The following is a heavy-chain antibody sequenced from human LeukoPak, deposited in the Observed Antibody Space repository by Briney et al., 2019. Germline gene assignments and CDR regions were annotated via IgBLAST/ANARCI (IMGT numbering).Heavy chain of an antibody. CDR1: EYRFTDKY. V-gene: IGHV1-2*02. Sequence: ASVKVSCKASEYRFTDKYMHWVRQAPGQGLEWMGRINPNSGGTNYAQKFQGRVTMTTDTSMSTAYMELSRLTSDDTAVYYCARAGGRSWFDPWGQGTLVTVSS. CDR2: INPNSGGT. J-gene: IGHJ5*02. CDR3: ARAGGRSWFDP.